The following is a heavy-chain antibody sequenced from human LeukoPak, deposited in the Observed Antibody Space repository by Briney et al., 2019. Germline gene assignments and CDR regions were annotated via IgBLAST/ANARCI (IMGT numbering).Heavy chain of an antibody. D-gene: IGHD3-10*01. CDR2: ISAYNGNT. J-gene: IGHJ6*02. Sequence: GASVKVSCEASGYTFTSYGISWVRQAPGQGLEWMGWISAYNGNTNYAQKLQGRVTMTTDTSTSTAYMELRSLRSDDTAVYYCARDPVLWFGESYYYGLDVWGQGTTVTVSS. V-gene: IGHV1-18*01. CDR1: GYTFTSYG. CDR3: ARDPVLWFGESYYYGLDV.